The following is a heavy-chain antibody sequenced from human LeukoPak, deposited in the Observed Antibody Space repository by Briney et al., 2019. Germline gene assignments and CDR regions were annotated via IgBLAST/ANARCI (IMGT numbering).Heavy chain of an antibody. J-gene: IGHJ4*02. CDR2: ISYDGSSK. CDR3: AKDYVNHAITMIVVVGDYFDY. Sequence: PGGSRRLSCAASGFSFSNYGMHWVRQAPGKGLEWVAVISYDGSSKYYADSVKGRFTISKDNSEDTLYLQMNSLRAEDTAVYYCAKDYVNHAITMIVVVGDYFDYWGQGTLVTVS. V-gene: IGHV3-30*18. CDR1: GFSFSNYG. D-gene: IGHD3-22*01.